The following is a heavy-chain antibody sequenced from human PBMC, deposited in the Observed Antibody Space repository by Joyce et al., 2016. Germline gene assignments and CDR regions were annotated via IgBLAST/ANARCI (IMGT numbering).Heavy chain of an antibody. CDR3: ARVGTYDGCDLDY. CDR2: IKAADGNP. D-gene: IGHD3-16*01. CDR1: GYTFTTHV. Sequence: QVQLVQSGAEAKKPGASVKDSCKASGYTFTTHVIHWVRQAPGQTLEWMGWIKAADGNPRYSKTFQGRVTIARDTYANVVYMELSSLRSEDTAVYYCARVGTYDGCDLDYWGQGTLVTVSS. J-gene: IGHJ4*02. V-gene: IGHV1-3*01.